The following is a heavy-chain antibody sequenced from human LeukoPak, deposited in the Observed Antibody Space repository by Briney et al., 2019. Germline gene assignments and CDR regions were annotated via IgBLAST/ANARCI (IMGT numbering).Heavy chain of an antibody. J-gene: IGHJ4*02. CDR2: IIPIFGTA. D-gene: IGHD1-1*01. CDR3: ARVGSNWNPYGPYYFDY. Sequence: SVKVSCKASGGTLSSYAISWVRQAPGQGLEWMGGIIPIFGTANYAQKFQGRVTITADESTSTAYMELSSLRSEDTAVYYCARVGSNWNPYGPYYFDYWGQGTLVTVSS. V-gene: IGHV1-69*13. CDR1: GGTLSSYA.